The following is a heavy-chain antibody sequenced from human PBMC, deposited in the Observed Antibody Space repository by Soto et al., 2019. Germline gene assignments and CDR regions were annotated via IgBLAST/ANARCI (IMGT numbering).Heavy chain of an antibody. D-gene: IGHD6-6*01. V-gene: IGHV4-59*01. J-gene: IGHJ6*02. CDR3: AHSSSSRGYYYYGMDV. CDR1: GGSISSYY. CDR2: IYYSGST. Sequence: PSEILSLTCTVSGGSISSYYWSWIRQPPGKGLEWIGYIYYSGSTNYNPSLKSRVTISVDTSKNQFSLKLSSVTAADTAVYYCAHSSSSRGYYYYGMDVWGQGTTVTVSS.